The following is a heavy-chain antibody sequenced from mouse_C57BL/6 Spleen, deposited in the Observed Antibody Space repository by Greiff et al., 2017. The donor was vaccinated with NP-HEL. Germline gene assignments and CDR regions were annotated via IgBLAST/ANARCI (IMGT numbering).Heavy chain of an antibody. V-gene: IGHV10-1*01. CDR2: IRSKSNNYAT. D-gene: IGHD2-4*01. CDR1: GFSFNTYA. CDR3: VRHDYDVGWFAY. J-gene: IGHJ3*01. Sequence: EVKLVESGGGLVQPKGSLKLSCAASGFSFNTYAMNWVRQAPGKGLEWVARIRSKSNNYATYYADSVKDRFTISRDDSESMLYLQMNNLKTEDTAMYYCVRHDYDVGWFAYWGQGTLVTVSA.